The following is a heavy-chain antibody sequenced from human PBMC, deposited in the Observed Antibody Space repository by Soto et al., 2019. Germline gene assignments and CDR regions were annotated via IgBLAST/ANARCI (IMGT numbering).Heavy chain of an antibody. V-gene: IGHV3-11*06. CDR2: ISSSGNYA. J-gene: IGHJ4*02. Sequence: QVQLVESGGGLVKPAGSLRLSCAASGFTFSDYYMSWIRQAPGKGLEWISYISSSGNYADYADSMKGRFSISRDNAKNSLSLEVHSLRAEDTAVYYCARSSGSYWWEFDYWGQGTLVTVSS. CDR3: ARSSGSYWWEFDY. D-gene: IGHD3-10*01. CDR1: GFTFSDYY.